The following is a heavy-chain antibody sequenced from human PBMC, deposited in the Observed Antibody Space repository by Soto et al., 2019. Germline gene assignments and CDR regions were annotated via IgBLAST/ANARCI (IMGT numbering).Heavy chain of an antibody. CDR3: ARVSQYQSYAMDV. CDR2: LIPMFGTT. Sequence: QVQLVQSGAEVKKPGSSVKVSCKASGSTFNSYGVSWVRQAPGQGLEWMGTLIPMFGTTNYAERFQGRVTITADESTGTAYMELSSLRSEDTAVYFCARVSQYQSYAMDVWGQGTTVTVSS. CDR1: GSTFNSYG. J-gene: IGHJ6*02. V-gene: IGHV1-69*18.